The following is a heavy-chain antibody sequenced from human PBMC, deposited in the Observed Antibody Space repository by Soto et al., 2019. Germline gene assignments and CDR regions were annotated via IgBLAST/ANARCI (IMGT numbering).Heavy chain of an antibody. Sequence: LRLSCAASGFPFSSTDMTWVRQAPGKGLEWVSTIDGSGGTTYYADSVKGRFTISRDNSINTVFLQMNSLRADDTALYFCAKNSGWFNTWGQGALVTV. CDR2: IDGSGGTT. CDR1: GFPFSSTD. D-gene: IGHD3-10*01. CDR3: AKNSGWFNT. J-gene: IGHJ5*02. V-gene: IGHV3-23*01.